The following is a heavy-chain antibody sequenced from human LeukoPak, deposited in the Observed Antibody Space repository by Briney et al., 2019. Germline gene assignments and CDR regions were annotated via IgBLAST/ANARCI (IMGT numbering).Heavy chain of an antibody. Sequence: GGSLRLSCAASGFTFSSYWMSWVRQAPGKGLEWVATIRQDGSQKYYVDSVMGRFTISRDNAKNSLYLQMNSLRAEDTAVYYCARESGSVTSEVDFDYWGQGTLVTVSS. CDR2: IRQDGSQK. J-gene: IGHJ4*02. CDR1: GFTFSSYW. D-gene: IGHD4-17*01. CDR3: ARESGSVTSEVDFDY. V-gene: IGHV3-7*01.